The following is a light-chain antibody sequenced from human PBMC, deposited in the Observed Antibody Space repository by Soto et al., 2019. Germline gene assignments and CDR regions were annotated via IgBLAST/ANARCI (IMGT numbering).Light chain of an antibody. CDR2: GAS. Sequence: EIVLTQSPGTLSLSPGQRATLSCRASQSVSSNYLAWYQQKPGQAPRLLIHGASSRATAIPDRFSGSGSGTDFTLTISRLKPEDFAMYYCQQYGTSPQTFGQGTKVEIK. V-gene: IGKV3-20*01. J-gene: IGKJ2*01. CDR3: QQYGTSPQT. CDR1: QSVSSNY.